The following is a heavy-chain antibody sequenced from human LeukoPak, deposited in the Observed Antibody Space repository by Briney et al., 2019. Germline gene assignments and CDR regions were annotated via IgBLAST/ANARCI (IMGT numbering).Heavy chain of an antibody. CDR2: IYDSGST. V-gene: IGHV4-39*02. CDR1: GGSIRSSYYY. D-gene: IGHD5-24*01. CDR3: AREVEMATALDY. Sequence: PSETLSLTCTVSGGSIRSSYYYWGWIRQPPGKGLEWIGSIYDSGSTYYNPSLKSRVTISVDTSKNQFSLQLNSVTPEDTAVYYCAREVEMATALDYWGQGTLVTVSS. J-gene: IGHJ4*02.